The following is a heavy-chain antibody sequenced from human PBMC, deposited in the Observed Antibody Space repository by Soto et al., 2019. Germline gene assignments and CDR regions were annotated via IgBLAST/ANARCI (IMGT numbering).Heavy chain of an antibody. D-gene: IGHD2-15*01. CDR1: GYTFTSYY. J-gene: IGHJ6*02. V-gene: IGHV1-46*01. CDR3: AKDTRVVVAATGDYYYGMDV. CDR2: VNPSGGST. Sequence: ASVKVSCKASGYTFTSYYMHWVRQAPGQGLEWMGIVNPSGGSTSYAQKFQGRVTMTRDTSTSTVYMELSSLRSEDTALYYCAKDTRVVVAATGDYYYGMDVWGQGTTVTVSS.